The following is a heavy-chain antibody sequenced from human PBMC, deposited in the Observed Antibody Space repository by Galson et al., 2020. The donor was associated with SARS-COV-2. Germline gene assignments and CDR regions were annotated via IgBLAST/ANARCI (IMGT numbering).Heavy chain of an antibody. CDR2: ISSNGGST. CDR3: ARDASCGGDCYLYYFDS. J-gene: IGHJ4*02. D-gene: IGHD2-21*01. CDR1: GFTFSSYA. V-gene: IGHV3-64*01. Sequence: GESLKISYAASGFTFSSYAMHWVRQAPGKGLEYVSTISSNGGSTFYANSVKGRFTISRDNSKNTLYLQMGSLTAEDMAVYYCARDASCGGDCYLYYFDSWGQGTLVTVSS.